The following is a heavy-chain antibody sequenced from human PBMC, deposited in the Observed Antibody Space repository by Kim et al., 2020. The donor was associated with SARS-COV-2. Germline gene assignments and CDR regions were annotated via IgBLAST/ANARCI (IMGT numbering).Heavy chain of an antibody. V-gene: IGHV1-24*01. CDR1: GYTLTELS. CDR2: FDPEDVET. J-gene: IGHJ6*02. CDR3: ATARPIVATSRYDYYYYYGMDV. Sequence: ASVKVSCKVSGYTLTELSMHWVRQAPGKGLEWMGGFDPEDVETIYAQKFQGRVTMTEDTSTDTAYMELSSLRSEDTAVYYCATARPIVATSRYDYYYYYGMDVWGQGTTVTVSS. D-gene: IGHD5-12*01.